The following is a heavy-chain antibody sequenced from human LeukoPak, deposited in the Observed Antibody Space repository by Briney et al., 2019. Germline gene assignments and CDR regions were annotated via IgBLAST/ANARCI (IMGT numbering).Heavy chain of an antibody. CDR2: IYTSGST. Sequence: PSETLSLTCTVSGGSISSYYWSWIRQPAGKGLEWIGRIYTSGSTNYNPSLKSRVTMSVDTSKNQFSLKLSSVTAADTAVYYCARDNHGGYDYYLHVFDYWGQGTLVTVSS. J-gene: IGHJ4*02. D-gene: IGHD5-12*01. CDR3: ARDNHGGYDYYLHVFDY. CDR1: GGSISSYY. V-gene: IGHV4-4*07.